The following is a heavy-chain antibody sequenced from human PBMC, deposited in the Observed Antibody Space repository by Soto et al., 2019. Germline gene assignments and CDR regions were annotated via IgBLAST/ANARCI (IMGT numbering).Heavy chain of an antibody. D-gene: IGHD7-27*01. CDR3: ASWTNWPIDY. CDR1: GFTFSSYG. J-gene: IGHJ4*02. CDR2: ISYDGSNK. Sequence: GGSLRLSCAASGFTFSSYGMHWVRQAPGKGLEWVAVISYDGSNKYYADSVKGRFTISRDNSKNTLYLQMNSLRAEDTAVYYCASWTNWPIDYWGQGTLVTVSS. V-gene: IGHV3-30*03.